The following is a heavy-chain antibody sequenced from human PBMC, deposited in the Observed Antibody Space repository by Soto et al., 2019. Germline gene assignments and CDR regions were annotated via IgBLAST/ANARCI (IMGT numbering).Heavy chain of an antibody. J-gene: IGHJ5*02. CDR3: ARKDKSGYFNWFDP. V-gene: IGHV5-51*01. CDR2: IFPSDSDT. Sequence: GESLKISCRTSGYRFTSYWIAWVRQMPGKGLEWMGIIFPSDSDTRYSPSFQGQVTIAADRSTSTVFLQWASLKASDTAVYFCARKDKSGYFNWFDPWGQGALVTVSS. CDR1: GYRFTSYW. D-gene: IGHD3-22*01.